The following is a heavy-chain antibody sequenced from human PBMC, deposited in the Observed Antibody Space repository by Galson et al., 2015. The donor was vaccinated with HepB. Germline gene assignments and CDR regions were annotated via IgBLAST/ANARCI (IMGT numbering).Heavy chain of an antibody. V-gene: IGHV3-23*01. CDR2: ISGSGGST. J-gene: IGHJ6*02. CDR3: AKDSRYCSSTSCYTPGGYGMDV. CDR1: GFTFSSYA. D-gene: IGHD2-2*01. Sequence: SLRLSCAASGFTFSSYAMSWVRQAPGKGLEWVSAISGSGGSTYYADSVKGRFTISRDNSKNTLYLQMNSLRAEDTAVYYCAKDSRYCSSTSCYTPGGYGMDVWGQVTTVTVSS.